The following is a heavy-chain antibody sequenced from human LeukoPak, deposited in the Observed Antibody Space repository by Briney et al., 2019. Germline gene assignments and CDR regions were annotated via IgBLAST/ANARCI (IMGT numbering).Heavy chain of an antibody. CDR2: IYYSGST. D-gene: IGHD2-2*01. CDR3: ARVEVPAAEYVNWFDP. CDR1: GGSISSGDYY. J-gene: IGHJ5*02. Sequence: KPSETLSLTCTVSGGSISSGDYYWSWIRQPPGKGLEWIGYIYYSGSTYYNPSLKSRVTISVDTSKNQFSLKLSSVTAADTAVYYCARVEVPAAEYVNWFDPWGQGTLATVSS. V-gene: IGHV4-30-4*08.